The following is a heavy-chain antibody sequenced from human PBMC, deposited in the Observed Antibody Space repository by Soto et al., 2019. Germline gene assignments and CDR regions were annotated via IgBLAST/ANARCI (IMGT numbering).Heavy chain of an antibody. CDR3: ARDCGYYYDSSGYAPLEYYNYYGMEV. D-gene: IGHD3-22*01. V-gene: IGHV1-69*13. J-gene: IGHJ6*02. CDR1: GGTFSSYA. CDR2: IIPIVGTA. Sequence: GASVKVSCKASGGTFSSYAISWVRQAPVQGLEWMGGIIPIVGTANYAQKFQGRVTITADESTSTAYMELSSLRSEDTAVYYCARDCGYYYDSSGYAPLEYYNYYGMEVWGHGTTVTVSS.